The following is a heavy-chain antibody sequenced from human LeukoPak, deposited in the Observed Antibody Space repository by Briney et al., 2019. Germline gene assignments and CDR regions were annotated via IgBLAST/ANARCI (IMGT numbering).Heavy chain of an antibody. D-gene: IGHD3-16*01. CDR1: GGSFSGYY. CDR2: IYYSGST. CDR3: ARLHPQDYHLDY. V-gene: IGHV4-59*08. J-gene: IGHJ4*02. Sequence: SETLSLTCAVYGGSFSGYYWSWIRQPPGKGLEWIGYIYYSGSTNYNPSLKSRVTISVDTSKNQFSLKLSSVTAADTAVYYCARLHPQDYHLDYWGQGTLVTVSS.